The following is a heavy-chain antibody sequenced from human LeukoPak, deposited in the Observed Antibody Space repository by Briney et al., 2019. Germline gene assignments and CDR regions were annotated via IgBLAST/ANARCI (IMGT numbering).Heavy chain of an antibody. CDR3: ARDDVLLWFGELSLGAFDI. J-gene: IGHJ3*02. D-gene: IGHD3-10*01. CDR2: IYHSGST. V-gene: IGHV4-38-2*02. Sequence: SETLSLTCTVSGYSISSGYYWGWIRQPPGKGLEWIGSIYHSGSTYYNPSLKSRVTISVDKSKNQFSLKLSSVTAADTAVYYCARDDVLLWFGELSLGAFDIWGQGTMVTVSS. CDR1: GYSISSGYY.